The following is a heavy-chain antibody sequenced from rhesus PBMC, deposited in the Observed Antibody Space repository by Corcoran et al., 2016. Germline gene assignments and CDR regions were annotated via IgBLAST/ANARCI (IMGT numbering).Heavy chain of an antibody. J-gene: IGHJ5-2*02. V-gene: IGHV4-173*01. CDR2: ISGSGGST. CDR1: GGSISRHY. Sequence: QLQLQESGPGLVKPSETLSLTCAVSGGSISRHYWRWIRQPPGKGLEGFGRISGSGGSTDYNPSLKSRVTISTDTSKNQFSLKLSSVTAADTAVYYCARGPPDFWSGYWSVVSLDVWGRGVLVTVSS. CDR3: ARGPPDFWSGYWSVVSLDV. D-gene: IGHD3-3*01.